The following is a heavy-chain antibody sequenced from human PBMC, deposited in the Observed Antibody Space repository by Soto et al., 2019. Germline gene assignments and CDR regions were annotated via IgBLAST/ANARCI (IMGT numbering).Heavy chain of an antibody. Sequence: SETLSLTCTVSGGSISSYYWSWIRQPPGKGLEWIGYIYYSGSTNYNPSLKSRVTISVDTSKNQFSLKLSSVTAADTAVYYCARLDYGDYPSDGWFDPRGQGTLVTVSS. CDR2: IYYSGST. CDR3: ARLDYGDYPSDGWFDP. D-gene: IGHD4-17*01. V-gene: IGHV4-59*08. CDR1: GGSISSYY. J-gene: IGHJ5*02.